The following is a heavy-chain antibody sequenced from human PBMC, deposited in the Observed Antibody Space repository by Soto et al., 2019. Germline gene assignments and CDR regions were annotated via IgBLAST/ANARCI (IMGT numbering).Heavy chain of an antibody. CDR2: IFHDGTA. J-gene: IGHJ4*02. Sequence: SETLSLTCAVSGVSISSGNWWTFVRQTPQRGLEYIGEIFHDGTANYYPSFERRVAISVDTSKNQFSLKLTSVTAADTAIYFCARLVYDTRLNYMYFDFWGQGALVTVSS. D-gene: IGHD2-8*01. V-gene: IGHV4-4*02. CDR1: GVSISSGNW. CDR3: ARLVYDTRLNYMYFDF.